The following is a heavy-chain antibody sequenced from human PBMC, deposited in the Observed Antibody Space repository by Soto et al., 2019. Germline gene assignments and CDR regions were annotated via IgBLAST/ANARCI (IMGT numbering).Heavy chain of an antibody. CDR2: IKQDGSEK. V-gene: IGHV3-7*01. CDR3: ARFHRGSGILGWFDP. CDR1: GFTFSSYW. J-gene: IGHJ5*02. Sequence: VQLVESGGGLVQPGGSLRLSCAASGFTFSSYWMSWVRQAPGKGLEWVANIKQDGSEKYYVDSVKGRFTISRDNAKNSLYLQMNSLRAEDTAVYYCARFHRGSGILGWFDPWGQGTLVTVSS. D-gene: IGHD6-19*01.